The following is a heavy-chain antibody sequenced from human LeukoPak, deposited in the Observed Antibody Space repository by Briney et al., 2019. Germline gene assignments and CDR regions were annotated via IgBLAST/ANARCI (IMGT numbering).Heavy chain of an antibody. Sequence: PGGSLRLSCAASGFTFSSYAMHWVRQTPGKGLEWVANIKQDRSEKYYVDSVKCPFTISRDNAKNSLYLQMNSLRAEDTAVYYCAKDDDWGRYKHWGQGTLVTVSS. D-gene: IGHD3-16*01. CDR3: AKDDDWGRYKH. CDR2: IKQDRSEK. V-gene: IGHV3-7*03. J-gene: IGHJ1*01. CDR1: GFTFSSYA.